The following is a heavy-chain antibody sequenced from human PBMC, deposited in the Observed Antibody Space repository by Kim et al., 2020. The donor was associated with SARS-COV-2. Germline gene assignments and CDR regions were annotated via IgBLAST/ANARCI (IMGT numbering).Heavy chain of an antibody. CDR1: GYTFTGSY. D-gene: IGHD1-26*01. V-gene: IGHV1-46*01. CDR2: INPGGGSA. CDR3: ARDGRHGGFDGRAWFDP. Sequence: ASVKVSCKASGYTFTGSYLHWVRQAPGQGLEWMGTINPGGGSAIYAQNFQGRVTMTRDTSTSTVYMQLSGLRSEDTAVYYCARDGRHGGFDGRAWFDPWG. J-gene: IGHJ5*02.